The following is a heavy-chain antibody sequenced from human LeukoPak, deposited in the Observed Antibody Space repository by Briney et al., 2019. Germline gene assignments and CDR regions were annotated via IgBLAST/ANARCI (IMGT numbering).Heavy chain of an antibody. CDR3: ARLGGYNAPFRY. Sequence: SETLSLTCTVSGGSISSYYWSWIRQPPGKGLEWIGYIYASGSTNYNPSLKSRVTISVDTSKNQFSLKLSSVTAADTAVYYCARLGGYNAPFRYWGQGTLVTVSS. CDR1: GGSISSYY. V-gene: IGHV4-4*09. D-gene: IGHD5-24*01. CDR2: IYASGST. J-gene: IGHJ4*02.